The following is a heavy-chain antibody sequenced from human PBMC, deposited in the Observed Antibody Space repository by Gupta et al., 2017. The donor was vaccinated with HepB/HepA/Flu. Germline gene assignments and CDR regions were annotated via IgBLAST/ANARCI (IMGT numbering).Heavy chain of an antibody. J-gene: IGHJ5*02. CDR3: AREAARTFDP. CDR1: GDSVSSNSAT. CDR2: TYYRSKWDK. Sequence: QVQLQQSGPGLVKTSQTLSLTCAISGDSVSSNSATWNWIRQSPSRGLEWMGRTYYRSKWDKEEAVAVRGRIKINPDTAENQLSLKLKSVTPEDTAVYDGAREAARTFDPGGQGTMVTVSS. V-gene: IGHV6-1*01. D-gene: IGHD6-25*01.